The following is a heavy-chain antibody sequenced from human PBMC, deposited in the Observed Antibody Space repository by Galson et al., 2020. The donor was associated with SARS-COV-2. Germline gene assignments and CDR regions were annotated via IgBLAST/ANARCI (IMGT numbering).Heavy chain of an antibody. CDR3: VKDTSDDFPPLDYFDH. J-gene: IGHJ4*02. D-gene: IGHD3-3*01. CDR2: LSWNSGSI. CDR1: GFTFDNYA. V-gene: IGHV3-9*01. Sequence: GGSLRLSCAASGFTFDNYAMPWVRQAPGKGLEWVSGLSWNSGSIAYADSVKGRFTISRDNAKSSLYLQMNSLRAEDTALYYCVKDTSDDFPPLDYFDHWGKGTLVTVSS.